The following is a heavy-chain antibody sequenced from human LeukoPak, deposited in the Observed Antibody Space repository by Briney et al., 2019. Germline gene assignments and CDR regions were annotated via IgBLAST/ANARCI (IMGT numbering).Heavy chain of an antibody. CDR2: ISSSSSYI. D-gene: IGHD2-15*01. CDR3: ARRTRYCSGGSCYPTAYFDY. J-gene: IGHJ4*02. Sequence: PGGSLRLSCAASGFTFSSYSMNWVRQAPGKGLEWVSSISSSSSYIYYADSVKGRFTISRDNAKNSLYLQMNSLRAEDTAVYYCARRTRYCSGGSCYPTAYFDYWGQGTLVTVSS. V-gene: IGHV3-21*01. CDR1: GFTFSSYS.